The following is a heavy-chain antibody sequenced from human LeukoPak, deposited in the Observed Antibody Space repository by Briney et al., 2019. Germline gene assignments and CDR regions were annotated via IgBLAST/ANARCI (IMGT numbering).Heavy chain of an antibody. CDR1: GGSFSGYY. CDR3: ARRRLGYYFDY. J-gene: IGHJ4*02. D-gene: IGHD5-24*01. CDR2: INPRGST. Sequence: SETLSLTCGVYGGSFSGYYWSLIRQPPGKGLEWIGEINPRGSTNYNPSLKSRVTLSADTSKNQFSLTLNSVTAADTAVYYCARRRLGYYFDYWGQGTLVTVSS. V-gene: IGHV4-34*01.